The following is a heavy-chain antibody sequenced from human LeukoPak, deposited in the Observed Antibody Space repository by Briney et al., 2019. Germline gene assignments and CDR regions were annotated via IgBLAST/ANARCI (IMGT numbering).Heavy chain of an antibody. D-gene: IGHD2-2*01. CDR1: GGSISSSSYN. CDR3: ASATSDWSPTGY. V-gene: IGHV4-39*01. J-gene: IGHJ4*02. Sequence: PSETLSLTCTVSGGSISSSSYNWGWVRQPPGKGLEWIVSICYSGSTYYNPSRKSRLTISVDTSKKQFSLKLRSVTAADTAVYYCASATSDWSPTGYWGQGTLVTVSS. CDR2: ICYSGST.